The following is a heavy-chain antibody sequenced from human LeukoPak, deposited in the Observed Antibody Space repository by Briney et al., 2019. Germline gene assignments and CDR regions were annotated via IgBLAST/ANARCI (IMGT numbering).Heavy chain of an antibody. CDR3: ARKLPKYCSSTSCYARSWFDP. V-gene: IGHV1-2*02. CDR1: GYTFTGYY. Sequence: ASVKVSCKASGYTFTGYYMHWVRQAPGQGLEWMGWINPNSGGTNYAQKFQGRVTMTRDTSISTAYMELSRLRSDDTAVYYCARKLPKYCSSTSCYARSWFDPWGQGTLVTVSS. J-gene: IGHJ5*02. CDR2: INPNSGGT. D-gene: IGHD2-2*01.